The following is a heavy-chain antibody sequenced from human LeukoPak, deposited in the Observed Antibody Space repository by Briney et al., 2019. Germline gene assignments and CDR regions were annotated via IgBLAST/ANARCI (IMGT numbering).Heavy chain of an antibody. J-gene: IGHJ4*02. CDR1: GGTFSSYA. D-gene: IGHD3-22*01. CDR2: IIPILGIA. V-gene: IGHV1-69*04. CDR3: ARELWGSSGYYYGRSLDY. Sequence: PVKVSCKASGGTFSSYAISWVRQAPGQGLEWMGRIIPILGIANYAQKFQGRVTITADKSTSTAYMELSSLRAEGTAVYYCARELWGSSGYYYGRSLDYWGQGTLVTVSS.